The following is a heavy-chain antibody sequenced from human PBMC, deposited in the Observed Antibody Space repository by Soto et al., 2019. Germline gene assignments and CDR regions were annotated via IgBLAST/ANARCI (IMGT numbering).Heavy chain of an antibody. D-gene: IGHD3-9*01. CDR2: ISYDGSNK. V-gene: IGHV3-30*18. CDR3: AKDSTYYDILTGYVA. Sequence: QVQLVESGGGVVQPGRSLRLSCAASGFTFSSYGMHWVRQAPGKGLEWVAVISYDGSNKYYADSVKGRFTISRDNSKNTLYLQMNSLRAEDTAVYYCAKDSTYYDILTGYVAWGQGTLVTVSS. J-gene: IGHJ5*02. CDR1: GFTFSSYG.